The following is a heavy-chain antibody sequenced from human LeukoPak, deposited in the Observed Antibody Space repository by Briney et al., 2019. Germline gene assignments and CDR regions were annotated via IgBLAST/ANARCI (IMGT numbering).Heavy chain of an antibody. CDR1: GGSFSGYY. CDR3: ARHLFHLGP. Sequence: PSETLSLTCAVYGGSFSGYYWSWIRQPPGKGLEWIGEINHSGSTNYNPSLKSRVTISVDTSKNQFSLKLSSVTAADTAVYYCARHLFHLGPWGQGTLVTVSS. V-gene: IGHV4-34*01. D-gene: IGHD2-21*01. J-gene: IGHJ5*02. CDR2: INHSGST.